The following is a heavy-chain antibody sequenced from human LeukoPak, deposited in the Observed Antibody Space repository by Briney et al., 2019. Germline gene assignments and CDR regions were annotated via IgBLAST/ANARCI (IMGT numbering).Heavy chain of an antibody. D-gene: IGHD2-15*01. CDR2: ISSSSITI. CDR1: GFTFSSYS. J-gene: IGHJ4*02. V-gene: IGHV3-48*04. Sequence: GGSLRLSCAASGFTFSSYSLDWVRQAPGKGLEWVSFISSSSITIYYADSVKGRFTISRDNAEKSLYLQMNSLRAEDTAVYYCARDRGGSYSAIDYWGQGTLVTVSS. CDR3: ARDRGGSYSAIDY.